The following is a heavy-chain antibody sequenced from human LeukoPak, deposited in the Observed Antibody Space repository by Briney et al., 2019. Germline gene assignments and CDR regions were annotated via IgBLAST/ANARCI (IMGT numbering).Heavy chain of an antibody. Sequence: GSLRLSCAASGFTFSSYAMSWVRQAPGKGLEWIGSIYYSGSTYYNPSLKSRVTISVDTSKNQFSLKLSSVTAADTAVYYCARHLPPYYYYYYMDVWGKGTTVTVSS. CDR3: ARHLPPYYYYYYMDV. J-gene: IGHJ6*03. V-gene: IGHV4-39*01. CDR2: IYYSGST. CDR1: GFTFSSYA.